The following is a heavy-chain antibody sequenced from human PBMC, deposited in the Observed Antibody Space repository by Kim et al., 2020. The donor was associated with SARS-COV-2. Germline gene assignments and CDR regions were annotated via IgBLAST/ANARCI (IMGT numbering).Heavy chain of an antibody. CDR3: ARSGGDSPYNWFDP. D-gene: IGHD2-21*01. Sequence: SETLSLTCAVSGVSITSYYWNWIRQPPGKGLEWIGYIYNSVTTNYNPSLKSRLIVSVDTSTNQVSLKLTSVTAADTAVYYCARSGGDSPYNWFDPWGQGTLVTVSS. CDR1: GVSITSYY. V-gene: IGHV4-59*01. CDR2: IYNSVTT. J-gene: IGHJ5*02.